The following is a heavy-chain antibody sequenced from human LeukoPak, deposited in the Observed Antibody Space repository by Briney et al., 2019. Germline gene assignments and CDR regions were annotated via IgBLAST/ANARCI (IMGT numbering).Heavy chain of an antibody. CDR3: AKTPRGYCYVADY. V-gene: IGHV3-23*01. D-gene: IGHD5-18*01. J-gene: IGHJ4*02. Sequence: GGSLRLSCAASGFTFSSCAMSWGRQAPGKGLEWVSTVSGSGSNKFYVDCVNGRFTISRENSKDALYLEMDSLRADDTGVYFCAKTPRGYCYVADYWGQGTLVSVSS. CDR2: VSGSGSNK. CDR1: GFTFSSCA.